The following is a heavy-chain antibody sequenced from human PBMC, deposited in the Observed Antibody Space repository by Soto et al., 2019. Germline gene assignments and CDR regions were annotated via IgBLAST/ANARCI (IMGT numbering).Heavy chain of an antibody. V-gene: IGHV3-48*01. D-gene: IGHD6-6*01. CDR3: ARDRNKDWQLASWSFDP. Sequence: GGSLRLSCAASGFTFSSYSMNWVRQAPGKGLEWLSYMSSSTSTIYYANSVKGRFTISRDNAKNSLYLQMNSLRAEDTAVYFCARDRNKDWQLASWSFDPWGQGTLVTVSS. CDR1: GFTFSSYS. CDR2: MSSSTSTI. J-gene: IGHJ5*02.